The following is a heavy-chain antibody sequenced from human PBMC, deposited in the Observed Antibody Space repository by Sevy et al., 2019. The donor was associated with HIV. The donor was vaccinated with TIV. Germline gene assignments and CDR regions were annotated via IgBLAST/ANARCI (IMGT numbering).Heavy chain of an antibody. J-gene: IGHJ3*02. D-gene: IGHD3-3*01. CDR1: GFTFSNYA. V-gene: IGHV3-30-3*01. CDR3: ARGIFGVEGGAFDI. Sequence: GGSLRLSCAASGFTFSNYAMHWVRQAPGKGLEWVAVVSYDGSNKYYAHSVKGRFTISRDNSKYMVYLQMNSLRVEDTAVYYCARGIFGVEGGAFDIWGPGTMVTVSS. CDR2: VSYDGSNK.